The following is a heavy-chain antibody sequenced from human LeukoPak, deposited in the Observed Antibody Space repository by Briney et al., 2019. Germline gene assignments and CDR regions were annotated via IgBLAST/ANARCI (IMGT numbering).Heavy chain of an antibody. Sequence: GGSLRLSCAASGFTFSSFDMHWVRQPTGRGLEWVSTIGTASDTYYPGSVEGRFTLSRDNAKNSLYLQMNSLTAGDTAVYYCARGPPRGIYYYMDVWGKGTTVTVSS. CDR3: ARGPPRGIYYYMDV. CDR2: IGTASDT. V-gene: IGHV3-13*01. J-gene: IGHJ6*03. CDR1: GFTFSSFD. D-gene: IGHD1-1*01.